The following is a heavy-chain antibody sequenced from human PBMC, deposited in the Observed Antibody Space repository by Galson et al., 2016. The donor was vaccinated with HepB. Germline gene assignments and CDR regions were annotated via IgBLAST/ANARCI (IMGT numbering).Heavy chain of an antibody. CDR2: IRGSGTGT. CDR1: GFSISIYS. D-gene: IGHD6-19*01. CDR3: AKISLVGYNNGWGGFFDI. J-gene: IGHJ3*02. V-gene: IGHV3-23*01. Sequence: SLRLSCAASGFSISIYSMNWARQAPGKGLEWVSAIRGSGTGTSYTDSVKGRFTISRDNSKNTLYLQMNSLRAEDAAVYYCAKISLVGYNNGWGGFFDIWGRGTMVTVSS.